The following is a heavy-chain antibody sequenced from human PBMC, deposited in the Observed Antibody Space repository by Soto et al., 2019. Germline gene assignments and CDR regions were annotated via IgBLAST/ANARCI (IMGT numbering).Heavy chain of an antibody. D-gene: IGHD3-22*01. Sequence: ASVKVSCKASGGTFSSYGVSWVRQAPGQGLEWMGRIIPVFGIEHYAQKSQGRVTVTADESTSTAYMELSGLTSEDTAVYYCARGLSYYDSSGYSDAFDIWGQGTLVTVSS. J-gene: IGHJ3*02. CDR3: ARGLSYYDSSGYSDAFDI. CDR1: GGTFSSYG. V-gene: IGHV1-69*13. CDR2: IIPVFGIE.